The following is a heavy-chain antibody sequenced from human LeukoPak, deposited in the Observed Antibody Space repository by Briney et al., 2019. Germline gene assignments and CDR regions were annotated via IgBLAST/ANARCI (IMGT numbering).Heavy chain of an antibody. CDR2: IYHTGTT. J-gene: IGHJ1*01. CDR1: GGSLSPCY. D-gene: IGHD1-26*01. CDR3: ARLDSGDHGNIPH. Sequence: SETLSLTCTVSGGSLSPCYWTWIRQPPRKGLEWIGYIYHTGTTRYNPSLNSRVTISVETSKNQFSLRLNSVTAADTAIYYCARLDSGDHGNIPHWGQGTLVTVSS. V-gene: IGHV4-59*08.